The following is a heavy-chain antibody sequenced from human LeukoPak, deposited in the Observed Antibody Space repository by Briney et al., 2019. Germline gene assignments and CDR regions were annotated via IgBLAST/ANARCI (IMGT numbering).Heavy chain of an antibody. CDR1: GYSFTTHW. Sequence: GESLKISCKGSGYSFTTHWIAWVRQTPGKGLEWMGIIYPGDSDTTYSPSFQGRVTISADKSISTAYLQWSSLRASDAAMYYCARLGLLRGGYDYSPDDYGMDVWGQGTTLIVSS. D-gene: IGHD5-12*01. CDR3: ARLGLLRGGYDYSPDDYGMDV. J-gene: IGHJ6*02. V-gene: IGHV5-51*01. CDR2: IYPGDSDT.